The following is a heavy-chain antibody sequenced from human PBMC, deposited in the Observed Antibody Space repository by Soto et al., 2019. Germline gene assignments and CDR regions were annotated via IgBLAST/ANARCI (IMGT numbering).Heavy chain of an antibody. CDR1: GGSFRTYA. D-gene: IGHD2-21*01. CDR2: IIPMLAAP. V-gene: IGHV1-69*01. J-gene: IGHJ2*01. CDR3: ARVGPPSPSVIWFFDL. Sequence: QGQLVQSGAEVKKPGSSVQVSCKASGGSFRTYAINWVRQAPGQGLEWMGGIIPMLAAPNYAQKFQGRLTITADESTTTVYMELSSLPSEDTAVCYCARVGPPSPSVIWFFDLWGRGTLVTVSS.